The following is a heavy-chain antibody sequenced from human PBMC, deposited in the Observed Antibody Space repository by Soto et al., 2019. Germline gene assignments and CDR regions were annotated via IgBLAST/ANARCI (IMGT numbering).Heavy chain of an antibody. J-gene: IGHJ6*02. Sequence: EVQLVESGGGLVKPGGSLRLSCAASGFTFSNAWMNWVRQAPGKGLEWVGRIKSKTDGGTTDYAAPVKGRFTISRDDSKNTLSLQMNSLKTEDTAVYYCTTVPQVAYSSSPRAYGMDVWGQGTTVTVSS. CDR3: TTVPQVAYSSSPRAYGMDV. CDR2: IKSKTDGGTT. CDR1: GFTFSNAW. V-gene: IGHV3-15*07. D-gene: IGHD6-6*01.